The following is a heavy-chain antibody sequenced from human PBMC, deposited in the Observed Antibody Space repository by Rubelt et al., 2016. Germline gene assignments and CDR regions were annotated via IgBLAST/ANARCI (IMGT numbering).Heavy chain of an antibody. CDR2: IYYSGRT. CDR3: ARRGSRGAYPT. Sequence: GPGLVKPSETLSLTCTVSGGSISSYYWSWIRQPPGKGLEWIGYIYYSGRTTYHPSLKSRVTISVDTSKNQFSLKLSPVTAADTAGYYCARRGSRGAYPTWGQGTLVTVSS. J-gene: IGHJ5*02. D-gene: IGHD3-10*01. CDR1: GGSISSYY. V-gene: IGHV4-59*08.